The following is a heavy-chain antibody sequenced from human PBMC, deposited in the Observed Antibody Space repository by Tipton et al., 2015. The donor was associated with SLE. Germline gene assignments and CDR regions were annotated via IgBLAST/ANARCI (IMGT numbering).Heavy chain of an antibody. CDR3: ARLPTSPYYFDY. D-gene: IGHD3-16*01. V-gene: IGHV4-4*07. CDR2: IYTSGST. Sequence: TLSLTCTVSCGSISSYYWSWIRQPAGKGLEWIGRIYTSGSTYYNPSPKSRVTISVDTSKNQFSLKLSSVTAADTAVYYCARLPTSPYYFDYWGQGTLVTVSS. J-gene: IGHJ4*02. CDR1: CGSISSYY.